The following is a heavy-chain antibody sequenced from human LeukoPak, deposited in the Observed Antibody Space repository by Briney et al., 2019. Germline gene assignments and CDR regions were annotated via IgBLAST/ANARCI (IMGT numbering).Heavy chain of an antibody. CDR1: GGSFSGYY. V-gene: IGHV4-34*01. CDR2: INHSGST. D-gene: IGHD3-3*01. Sequence: SETLSLTCAVYGGSFSGYYWSWIRQPPGKGLEWIGEINHSGSTNYNPSLKSRVTISVDTSKNQFSLKLSSVTAADTAVYYCARHVLEARSPTDYYYYYMDVWGKGTTVTISS. CDR3: ARHVLEARSPTDYYYYYMDV. J-gene: IGHJ6*03.